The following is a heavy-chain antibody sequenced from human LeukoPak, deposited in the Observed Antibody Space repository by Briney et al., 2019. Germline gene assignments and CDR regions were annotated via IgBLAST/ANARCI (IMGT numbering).Heavy chain of an antibody. J-gene: IGHJ5*02. CDR1: GGTFSSYA. V-gene: IGHV1-69*13. CDR2: IIPIFGTA. D-gene: IGHD3-22*01. CDR3: AREASRYYYDSSGPDTLNWFDP. Sequence: SVTVSCTASGGTFSSYAISWVRQAPGQGLEWMGGIIPIFGTANYAQKFQGRVTITADESTSTAYMELSSLRSEDTAVYYCAREASRYYYDSSGPDTLNWFDPWGQGTLVTVSS.